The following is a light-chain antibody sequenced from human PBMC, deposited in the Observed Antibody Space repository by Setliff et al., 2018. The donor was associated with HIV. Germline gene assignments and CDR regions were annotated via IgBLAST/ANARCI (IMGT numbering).Light chain of an antibody. J-gene: IGLJ1*01. Sequence: QSVLTQPASVSGSPGQSITISCTGTSSDIGRYNLVSWYQQYPGKAPKLMIYQATKRPSGVSDRFSGSKSGNTASLTISGLQPEDEADYYCCSNTGSNTFVFGSGTKVTV. CDR3: CSNTGSNTFV. CDR1: SSDIGRYNL. V-gene: IGLV2-23*02. CDR2: QAT.